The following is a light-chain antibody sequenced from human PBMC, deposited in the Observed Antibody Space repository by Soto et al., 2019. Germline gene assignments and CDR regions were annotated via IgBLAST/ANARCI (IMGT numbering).Light chain of an antibody. CDR3: QQRSNWPPIT. CDR1: QSVSRY. Sequence: EIVLTQSPATLSLSPGERATLSCRASQSVSRYLAWYQQKPGQAPRLLIYDTSNKATGIPARFSGSGSGTDVALTIGSLEPEDFAVYYCQQRSNWPPITFGGGTKVEIK. V-gene: IGKV3-11*01. CDR2: DTS. J-gene: IGKJ4*01.